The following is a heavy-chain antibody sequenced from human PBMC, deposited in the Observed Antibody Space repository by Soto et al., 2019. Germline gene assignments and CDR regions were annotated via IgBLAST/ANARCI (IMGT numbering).Heavy chain of an antibody. CDR1: GYTFTSYA. J-gene: IGHJ5*02. V-gene: IGHV1-3*05. CDR3: ARATEAVAGVFWFDP. Sequence: QVQLVQSGAEEKKPGASVKVSCKASGYTFTSYAMHWVRQAPGQRLEWMGWINAGNGNTKYSQKFQGRVTITRDTSASTAYMELSSLRSEDTAVYYCARATEAVAGVFWFDPWGQGTLVTVSS. CDR2: INAGNGNT. D-gene: IGHD6-19*01.